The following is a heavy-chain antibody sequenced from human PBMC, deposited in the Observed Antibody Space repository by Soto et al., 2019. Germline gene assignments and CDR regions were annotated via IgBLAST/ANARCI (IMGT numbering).Heavy chain of an antibody. V-gene: IGHV1-58*02. CDR3: AAPHYYDSSGYFPDFDY. Sequence: SVKVSCKASGFTFTSSAMQWVRQARGQRLEWIGWIVVGSGNTNYAQKFQERVTITRDMSTSTAYMELSSLRSEDTAVYYCAAPHYYDSSGYFPDFDYWGQGTLVTVSS. CDR1: GFTFTSSA. J-gene: IGHJ4*02. D-gene: IGHD3-22*01. CDR2: IVVGSGNT.